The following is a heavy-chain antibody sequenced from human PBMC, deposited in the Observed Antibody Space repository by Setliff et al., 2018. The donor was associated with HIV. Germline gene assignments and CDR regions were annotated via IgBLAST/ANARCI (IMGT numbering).Heavy chain of an antibody. CDR3: AKDRYYDSSGSPFDY. CDR2: IRYDGSNK. Sequence: PGGSLRLSCAASGFTFSSYGMHWVSQAPGKGLEWVAFIRYDGSNKYYADSGKGRFTISRDNTKNTLYLQMNSLRAEDTAVYYCAKDRYYDSSGSPFDYWGQGTLVTVSS. D-gene: IGHD3-22*01. CDR1: GFTFSSYG. J-gene: IGHJ4*02. V-gene: IGHV3-30*02.